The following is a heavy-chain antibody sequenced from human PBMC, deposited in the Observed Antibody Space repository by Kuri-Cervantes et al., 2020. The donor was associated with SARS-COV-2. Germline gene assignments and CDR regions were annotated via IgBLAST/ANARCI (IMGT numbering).Heavy chain of an antibody. J-gene: IGHJ5*02. V-gene: IGHV4-39*01. CDR3: ARQMMSSITIFGVVITRNWFDP. CDR2: IYYSGST. CDR1: GGSISSSSYY. Sequence: ESLKISCTVSGGSISSSSYYWGWIRQPPGKGLEWIGSIYYSGSTCYNPSLKSRVTISVGTSKNQFSLKLSSVTAADTAVYYCARQMMSSITIFGVVITRNWFDPWGQGTLVTVSS. D-gene: IGHD3-3*01.